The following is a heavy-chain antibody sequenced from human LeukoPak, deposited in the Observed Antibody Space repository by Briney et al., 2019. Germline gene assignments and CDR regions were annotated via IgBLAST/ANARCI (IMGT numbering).Heavy chain of an antibody. Sequence: SETLSLTCTVSGGSISSYYRSWIRQPAGKGLEWIGRVYTSGSTNYNPSLKSRVTMSVDTSKNQFSLKLSSVTAADTAVYYCARDYYYDSSGYYYYYYYMDVWGKGTTVTVSS. CDR2: VYTSGST. CDR1: GGSISSYY. CDR3: ARDYYYDSSGYYYYYYYMDV. V-gene: IGHV4-4*07. J-gene: IGHJ6*03. D-gene: IGHD3-22*01.